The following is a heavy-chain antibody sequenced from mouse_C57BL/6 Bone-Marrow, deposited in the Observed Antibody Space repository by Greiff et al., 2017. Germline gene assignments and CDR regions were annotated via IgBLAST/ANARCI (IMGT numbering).Heavy chain of an antibody. Sequence: VQLQQSGPVLVKPGASVKMSCKASGYTFTDYYMNWVKQSHGKSLEWIGVINPYNGGTSYNQKFKGKATLTIDKSSSTAYMELNSLTSEDSAVYYCARAVQLRRGNFDYWGQGTTLTVSS. J-gene: IGHJ2*01. V-gene: IGHV1-19*01. D-gene: IGHD3-2*02. CDR1: GYTFTDYY. CDR3: ARAVQLRRGNFDY. CDR2: INPYNGGT.